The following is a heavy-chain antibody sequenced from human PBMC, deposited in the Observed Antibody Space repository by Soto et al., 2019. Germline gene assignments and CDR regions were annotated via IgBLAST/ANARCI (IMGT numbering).Heavy chain of an antibody. CDR1: GGSISSYY. CDR3: ARVMRDQLPDLNSNWFAL. CDR2: IYYSGST. Sequence: PSETLSLTCTVSGGSISSYYWSWIRQPPGKGLEWIGYIYYSGSTNYNPSLKSRVTISVDTSKNQFSLKLSSVTAADTAVYYCARVMRDQLPDLNSNWFALPGQGTLVTVSS. D-gene: IGHD2-2*01. J-gene: IGHJ5*02. V-gene: IGHV4-59*01.